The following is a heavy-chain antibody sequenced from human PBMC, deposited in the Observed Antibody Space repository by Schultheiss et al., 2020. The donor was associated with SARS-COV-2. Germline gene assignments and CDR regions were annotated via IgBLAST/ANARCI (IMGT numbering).Heavy chain of an antibody. J-gene: IGHJ4*02. CDR2: IYHSGST. Sequence: SETLSLTCAVSGDSISSFTWWSWVRQPPGKGLEWVGAIYHSGSTNYNPSLKSRVTISVDTSKNQFSLKLSSVTAADTAVYYCARGQSRWGQGTLVTVSS. CDR3: ARGQSR. V-gene: IGHV4-4*02. CDR1: GDSISSFTW.